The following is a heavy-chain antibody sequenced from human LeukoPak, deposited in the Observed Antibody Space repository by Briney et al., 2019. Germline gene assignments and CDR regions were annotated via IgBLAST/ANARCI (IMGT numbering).Heavy chain of an antibody. D-gene: IGHD6-19*01. V-gene: IGHV3-48*04. CDR2: ISSSGSNT. J-gene: IGHJ4*02. CDR3: ARCSGGDFDY. Sequence: PGGSLRLSCTASGFTFSSYAMNWVRQAPGKGLEWVSYISSSGSNTYYADSVKGRFTISRDNAKNSMYLQMNSLRVEDTAVYYCARCSGGDFDYWGQGTLVTVSS. CDR1: GFTFSSYA.